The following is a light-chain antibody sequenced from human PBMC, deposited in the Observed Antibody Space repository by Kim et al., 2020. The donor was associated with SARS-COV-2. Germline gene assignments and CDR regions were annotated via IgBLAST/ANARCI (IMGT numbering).Light chain of an antibody. J-gene: IGLJ2*01. CDR1: SLRSYY. Sequence: WGQTVKITCQGASLRSYYASWYQQKPGQAPVLVIYGKNNRPSGIPDRFSGSSSGNTASLTITGAQAEDEADYYCNSRDSSGNHVVFGGGTQLTVL. V-gene: IGLV3-19*01. CDR2: GKN. CDR3: NSRDSSGNHVV.